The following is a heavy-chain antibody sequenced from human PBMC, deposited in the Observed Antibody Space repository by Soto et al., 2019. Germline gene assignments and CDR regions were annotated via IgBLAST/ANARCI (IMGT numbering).Heavy chain of an antibody. CDR2: IYLSGTT. CDR3: ARHVGVPGTRGFDY. D-gene: IGHD6-19*01. J-gene: IGHJ4*02. V-gene: IGHV4-4*02. Sequence: QVQLQESGPGLVKPSGTLSLACAVFGASISDDNWWSWVRQPPGKGLEWIGEIYLSGTTNYNSSLESRVTISMDKSRNQISLKLSSVAAADSAIYYCARHVGVPGTRGFDYWGQGTLVTVSS. CDR1: GASISDDNW.